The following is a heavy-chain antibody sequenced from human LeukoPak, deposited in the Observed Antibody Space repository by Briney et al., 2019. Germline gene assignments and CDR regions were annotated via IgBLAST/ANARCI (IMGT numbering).Heavy chain of an antibody. V-gene: IGHV3-30*02. Sequence: GGSLRLSCAASGFTFSSYGMHWVRQAPGKGLEWVAVIRDDGSSKYYADSVKGRFTISRDNSKNTLYLQMNRLRAEDTAVYYCALDGGNTWDAFDIWGPR. CDR3: ALDGGNTWDAFDI. CDR1: GFTFSSYG. CDR2: IRDDGSSK. D-gene: IGHD4-23*01. J-gene: IGHJ3*02.